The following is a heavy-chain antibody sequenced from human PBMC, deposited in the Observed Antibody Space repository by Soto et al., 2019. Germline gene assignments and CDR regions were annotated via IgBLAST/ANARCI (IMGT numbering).Heavy chain of an antibody. Sequence: QVQLQQWGAGLLKPSETLSLTCAVYGGSFSGYYWSWIRQPPGKGLEWIGEINHSGSTNYNPSLKSRVTISVDTSKKQFSLKLSSVTAADTAVYYCAPGRVVPGGRFRDYWGQGTLVTVSS. CDR2: INHSGST. CDR1: GGSFSGYY. CDR3: APGRVVPGGRFRDY. D-gene: IGHD2-2*01. J-gene: IGHJ4*02. V-gene: IGHV4-34*01.